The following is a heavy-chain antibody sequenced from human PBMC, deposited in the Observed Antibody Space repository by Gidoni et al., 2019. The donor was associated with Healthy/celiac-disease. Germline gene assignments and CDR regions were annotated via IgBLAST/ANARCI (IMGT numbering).Heavy chain of an antibody. V-gene: IGHV1-69*06. Sequence: QVQLVQSGAEVKKPGSSVKVSCKASRRTFSSYAISWVRQAPGQGLEWMGGIIPIFGTANYAQKFQGRVTITADKSTSTAYMELSSLRSEDTAVYYCARVREEMALFHAFDIWGQGTMVTVSS. CDR2: IIPIFGTA. CDR3: ARVREEMALFHAFDI. J-gene: IGHJ3*02. CDR1: RRTFSSYA.